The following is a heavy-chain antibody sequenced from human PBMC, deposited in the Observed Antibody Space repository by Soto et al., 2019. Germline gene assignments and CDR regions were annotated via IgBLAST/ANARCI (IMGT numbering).Heavy chain of an antibody. CDR3: ARGPDPGYSSGWYDYYYYYGMDV. CDR2: INSDGSST. Sequence: GGSLRLSCAASGFTFSSYWMHWVRQAPGKGLVWVSRINSDGSSTSYADSVKGRFTISRDNAKNTLYLQMNSLRAEDTAVYYCARGPDPGYSSGWYDYYYYYGMDVWGQGTTVTVSS. CDR1: GFTFSSYW. D-gene: IGHD6-19*01. J-gene: IGHJ6*02. V-gene: IGHV3-74*01.